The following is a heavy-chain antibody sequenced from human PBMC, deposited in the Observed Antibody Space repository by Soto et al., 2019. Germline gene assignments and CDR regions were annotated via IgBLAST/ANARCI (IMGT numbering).Heavy chain of an antibody. Sequence: QVQLVQSGAEVKKPGSSVKVSCKASGGTFSSYTISWVRQAPGQGLEWMGRIIPILGIANYAQKFQGRVTITADKSTSTAYMELSSLRSEDTAVYYCASHRYFDHHTAAWFGPWGQGTLVTVSS. CDR3: ASHRYFDHHTAAWFGP. CDR2: IIPILGIA. D-gene: IGHD3-9*01. J-gene: IGHJ5*02. V-gene: IGHV1-69*02. CDR1: GGTFSSYT.